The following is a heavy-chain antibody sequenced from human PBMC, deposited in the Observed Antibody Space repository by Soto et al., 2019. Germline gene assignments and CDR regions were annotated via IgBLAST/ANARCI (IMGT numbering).Heavy chain of an antibody. D-gene: IGHD3-22*01. J-gene: IGHJ4*02. CDR3: ARRSDYYDSSGYFRADNYFDY. Sequence: PGESLKISCKGSGYSFTSYWIGWVRQMPGKGLEWVGIIYPGDSDTRYSPSFQGQVTISADKSISTAYLQWSSLKASDTAMYYCARRSDYYDSSGYFRADNYFDYWGQGTLVTVS. CDR2: IYPGDSDT. CDR1: GYSFTSYW. V-gene: IGHV5-51*01.